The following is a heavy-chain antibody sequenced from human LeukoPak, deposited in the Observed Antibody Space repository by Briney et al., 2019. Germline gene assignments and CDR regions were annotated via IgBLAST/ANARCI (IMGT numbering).Heavy chain of an antibody. CDR2: IHSSGST. J-gene: IGHJ4*02. CDR1: GGTISSYY. Sequence: SETLSLTCTVSGGTISSYYWNWIRQPPGKGLEWIGYIHSSGSTKYNPSLKSRVTISVDTSKNQFSLELSSVTAADRAVYYCARWYSSGWAFDYWGQGTLVTVSS. V-gene: IGHV4-59*01. CDR3: ARWYSSGWAFDY. D-gene: IGHD6-19*01.